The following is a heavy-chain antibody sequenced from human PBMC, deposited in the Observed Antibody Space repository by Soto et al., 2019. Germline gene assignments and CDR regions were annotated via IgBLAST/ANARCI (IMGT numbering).Heavy chain of an antibody. Sequence: EVQLLESGGGLVQPGGSLRLSCAASGFTFSSYAMSWVRQAPGKGLEWVSAISGSGGSTYYADSVKGRFTISRDNSMNTLYLQMNSLRAEDTAVYYCAKVRVGCSSTSCYGFDYWGQGTLVTVSS. V-gene: IGHV3-23*01. CDR2: ISGSGGST. D-gene: IGHD2-2*01. J-gene: IGHJ4*02. CDR3: AKVRVGCSSTSCYGFDY. CDR1: GFTFSSYA.